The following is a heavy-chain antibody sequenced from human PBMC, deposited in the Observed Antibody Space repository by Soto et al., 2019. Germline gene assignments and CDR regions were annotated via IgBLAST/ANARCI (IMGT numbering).Heavy chain of an antibody. Sequence: GGSLILSCASSGFTFSSYAMSLVRQAPGKGLDWVSVISGSGDITYSAESVKGRFTISRDNSKNTLYLQMNSLRAEDTAVYYCAKGITDTGGFYYYSMDVWGQGTAVTVSS. V-gene: IGHV3-23*01. CDR3: AKGITDTGGFYYYSMDV. CDR2: ISGSGDIT. D-gene: IGHD3-16*01. J-gene: IGHJ6*02. CDR1: GFTFSSYA.